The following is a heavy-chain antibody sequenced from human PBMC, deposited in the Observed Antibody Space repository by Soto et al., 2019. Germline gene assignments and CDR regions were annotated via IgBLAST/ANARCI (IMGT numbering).Heavy chain of an antibody. V-gene: IGHV1-2*02. CDR2: INPNSGGT. Sequence: ASVKVSCKASGYTFTGYYMHWVRQAPGQGLEWMGWINPNSGGTNYAQKFQGRVTMTRDTSISTAYMELSRLRSDDTAVYYCARVRVFCSSTSCYKRDYYYYGMDVWGQGTTVT. D-gene: IGHD2-2*02. CDR1: GYTFTGYY. J-gene: IGHJ6*02. CDR3: ARVRVFCSSTSCYKRDYYYYGMDV.